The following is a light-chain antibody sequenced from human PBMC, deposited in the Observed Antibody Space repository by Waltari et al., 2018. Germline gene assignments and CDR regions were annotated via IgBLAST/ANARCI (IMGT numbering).Light chain of an antibody. J-gene: IGLJ1*01. CDR2: EVT. Sequence: QSALTQPPSASGSPGQSVAVSCTGTSSDVGGYTYFPWYQPHPGKAPKLIIDEVTKRPSGVPDRFSGSKSGNTASLTVSGLQAEDEADYYCSSYAGSNNYVFGTGTKVTVL. V-gene: IGLV2-8*01. CDR3: SSYAGSNNYV. CDR1: SSDVGGYTY.